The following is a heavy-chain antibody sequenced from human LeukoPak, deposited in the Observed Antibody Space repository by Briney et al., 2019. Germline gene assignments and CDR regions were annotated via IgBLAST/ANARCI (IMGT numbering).Heavy chain of an antibody. J-gene: IGHJ4*02. D-gene: IGHD3-3*01. CDR1: GGSISSYY. Sequence: SETLSLTCTVSGGSISSYYWSWIRQPAGKGLEWIGRIYTSGSTNYNPSLKSRVTMSVDTSKNQFSLKLSSMTAADTAVYYCARGWALTIFGGSFDYWGQGTLVTVSS. V-gene: IGHV4-4*07. CDR3: ARGWALTIFGGSFDY. CDR2: IYTSGST.